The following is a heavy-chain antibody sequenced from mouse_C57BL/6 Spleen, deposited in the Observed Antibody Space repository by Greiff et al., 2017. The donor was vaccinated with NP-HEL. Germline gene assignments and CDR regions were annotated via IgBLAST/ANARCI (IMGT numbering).Heavy chain of an antibody. V-gene: IGHV1-55*01. CDR3: ARRDGSRWMDY. Sequence: VQLQQPGAELVKPGASVKMSCKASGYTFTSYWITWVKQRPGQGLEWIGDIYPGSGSTKYNEKFKSKATLTVDTSSSTAYMQLSSLTSEDSAVYYCARRDGSRWMDYWGQGTSVTVSS. CDR1: GYTFTSYW. J-gene: IGHJ4*01. CDR2: IYPGSGST. D-gene: IGHD1-1*01.